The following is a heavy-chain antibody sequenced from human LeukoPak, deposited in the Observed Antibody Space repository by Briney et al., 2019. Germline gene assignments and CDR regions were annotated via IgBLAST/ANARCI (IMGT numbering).Heavy chain of an antibody. CDR1: GFTFSSYW. J-gene: IGHJ4*02. D-gene: IGHD5-18*01. CDR2: INGDGGST. CDR3: ARDRATAMFDY. V-gene: IGHV3-74*01. Sequence: GGSLRLHCAASGFTFSSYWMHWVRQAPGKGLVWVSRINGDGGSTTYADSVKGRFTISRDNAKNTLYLQMNSLRAEDTAVYYCARDRATAMFDYWAQGTLVTVSS.